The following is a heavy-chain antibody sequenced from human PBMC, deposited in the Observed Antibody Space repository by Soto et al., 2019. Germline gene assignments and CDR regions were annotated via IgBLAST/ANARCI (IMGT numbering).Heavy chain of an antibody. V-gene: IGHV1-3*01. CDR1: GYTFTSYA. J-gene: IGHJ4*02. Sequence: ASVKVSCKASGYTFTSYAMHWVRQAPGQRLEWMGRINAGNGNTKYSQKFQGRVTITRDTSASTAYMELSSLRSEDTAVYYCARDEKQQLAPQFDYWGQGTLVTVSS. CDR2: INAGNGNT. CDR3: ARDEKQQLAPQFDY. D-gene: IGHD6-13*01.